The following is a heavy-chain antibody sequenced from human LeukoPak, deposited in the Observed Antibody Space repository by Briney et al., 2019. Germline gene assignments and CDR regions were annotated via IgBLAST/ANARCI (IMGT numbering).Heavy chain of an antibody. J-gene: IGHJ4*02. V-gene: IGHV1-46*01. CDR3: ARVREVVPAAIDAFDY. Sequence: ASVKVSCKASGYTFTSYYMHWVRQAPGQGLEWMGIINPSGGSTSYAQKFQGRVTMTRDTSTSTVYIELSSLRSEDTAVYYCARVREVVPAAIDAFDYWGQGTLVTVSS. CDR1: GYTFTSYY. CDR2: INPSGGST. D-gene: IGHD2-2*01.